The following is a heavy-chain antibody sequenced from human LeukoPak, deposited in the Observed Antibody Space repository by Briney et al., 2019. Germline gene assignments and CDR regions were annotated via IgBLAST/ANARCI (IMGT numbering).Heavy chain of an antibody. CDR2: IYPGDSDT. CDR1: GYNFNIYW. Sequence: RGEPLKISCKGSGYNFNIYWIAWVRQIPGKGLEWMGIIYPGDSDTRYSPSFQGQVTISADKSISTADLQWSSLKASDTAMYYCARRQQYDAFDIWGQGTMVTVSS. V-gene: IGHV5-51*01. CDR3: ARRQQYDAFDI. D-gene: IGHD4-11*01. J-gene: IGHJ3*02.